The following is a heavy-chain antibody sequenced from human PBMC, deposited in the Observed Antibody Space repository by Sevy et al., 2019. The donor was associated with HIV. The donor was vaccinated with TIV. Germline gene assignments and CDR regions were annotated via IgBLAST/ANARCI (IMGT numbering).Heavy chain of an antibody. D-gene: IGHD2-8*01. CDR3: ARGRKTTEEWLEELDYYYGLDV. V-gene: IGHV3-30*02. CDR2: VRNDGSNK. J-gene: IGHJ6*02. CDR1: GFSLTTPD. Sequence: GGSLRLSCAASGFSLTTPDIHWVRQPPGKGLEWVAYVRNDGSNKYYADSVRDRFTISRDSPKNTLYLQMNSLRDEDTAIYYCARGRKTTEEWLEELDYYYGLDVWGQGTTVTVSS.